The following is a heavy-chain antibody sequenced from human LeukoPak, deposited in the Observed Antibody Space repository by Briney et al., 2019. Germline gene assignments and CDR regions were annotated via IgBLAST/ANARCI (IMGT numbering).Heavy chain of an antibody. D-gene: IGHD2-8*01. CDR1: GGSISSGGYY. CDR2: IYYSGST. V-gene: IGHV4-31*03. Sequence: SETLSLTCTVSGGSISSGGYYWSWIRQHPGEGLEWIGYIYYSGSTYYNPSLKSRVTISVDTSKNQFSLKLSSVTAADTAVYYCARVYGGENSPTEYCTNGVCYYYYGMDVWGQGTTVTVSS. CDR3: ARVYGGENSPTEYCTNGVCYYYYGMDV. J-gene: IGHJ6*02.